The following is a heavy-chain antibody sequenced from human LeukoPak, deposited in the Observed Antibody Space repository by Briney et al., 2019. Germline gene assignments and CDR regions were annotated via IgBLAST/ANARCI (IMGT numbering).Heavy chain of an antibody. CDR2: IDTSGNT. Sequence: PSETLPLTCTVPGGSISSFYWSWIRQPAGKGLEWIGRIDTSGNTNYNPSLKSRVTVSVDRSKNQFSLKLSSVTVADTAVYYCATKVMSGSYWGAFDIWGQGTLVTVSS. D-gene: IGHD1-26*01. CDR3: ATKVMSGSYWGAFDI. V-gene: IGHV4-4*07. J-gene: IGHJ3*02. CDR1: GGSISSFY.